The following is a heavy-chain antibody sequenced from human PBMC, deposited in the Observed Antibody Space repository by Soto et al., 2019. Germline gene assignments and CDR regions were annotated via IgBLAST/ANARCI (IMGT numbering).Heavy chain of an antibody. CDR2: MNPNSGNT. V-gene: IGHV1-8*01. CDR3: ARERSYHMDV. D-gene: IGHD2-2*01. Sequence: QVQLAQSGAEVKKPGASVKVSCKASGYSFTSYDINWVRQATGQGLEWMGWMNPNSGNTGYAQKCQSRVTMTRNTSLSTAYMELSSLRSEDTAVYYCARERSYHMDVWGQGTTVTVSS. CDR1: GYSFTSYD. J-gene: IGHJ6*02.